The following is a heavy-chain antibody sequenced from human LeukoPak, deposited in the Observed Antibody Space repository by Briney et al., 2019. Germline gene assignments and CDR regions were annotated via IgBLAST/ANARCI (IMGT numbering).Heavy chain of an antibody. CDR3: AREKRGGYTLGDAFDI. J-gene: IGHJ3*02. Sequence: SETLSLTCAVSGGSISSSNWWSWVRQPPGKGLEWIGEIYHSGSTNYNPSLKSRVTISVDKSKNQFSLKLSSVTAADTAVYYCAREKRGGYTLGDAFDIWGQGTMVTVSS. CDR1: GGSISSSNW. D-gene: IGHD5-12*01. V-gene: IGHV4-4*02. CDR2: IYHSGST.